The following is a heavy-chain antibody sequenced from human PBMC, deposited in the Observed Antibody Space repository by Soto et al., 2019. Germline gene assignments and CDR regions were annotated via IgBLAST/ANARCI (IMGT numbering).Heavy chain of an antibody. CDR3: DIDPHEVPACGYGMDV. J-gene: IGHJ6*02. CDR2: GSSSGST. D-gene: IGHD2-2*01. CDR1: GGSITSGDYY. Sequence: QVQLQESGPGLVKPSQTLSLTCTVSGGSITSGDYYWTWIRQTQGKGLEWIGYGSSSGSTRYNPSLESRVTISVDTSKNHFSLKLSSVTAADTAVYYWDIDPHEVPACGYGMDVWGQGTTVTVSS. V-gene: IGHV4-30-4*01.